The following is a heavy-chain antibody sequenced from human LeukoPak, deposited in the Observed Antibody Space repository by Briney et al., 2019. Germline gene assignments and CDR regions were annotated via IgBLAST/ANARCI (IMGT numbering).Heavy chain of an antibody. CDR3: ARDGDEYGNDFDY. D-gene: IGHD1-14*01. Sequence: GGSLRLSCAASGFTFSRYWMSWVRQTPGKGLECVANIKPDESEKHYVDSVKGRFTISRDNAKNSLYLQMNSLRVEDTAVYYCARDGDEYGNDFDYWGQGTLVTVSS. V-gene: IGHV3-7*01. J-gene: IGHJ4*02. CDR1: GFTFSRYW. CDR2: IKPDESEK.